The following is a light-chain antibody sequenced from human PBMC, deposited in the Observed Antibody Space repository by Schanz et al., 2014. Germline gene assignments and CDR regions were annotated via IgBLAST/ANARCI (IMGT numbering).Light chain of an antibody. CDR2: EVS. CDR3: ASWDDSLTNWV. J-gene: IGLJ3*02. CDR1: SSDVGGYNY. Sequence: QSVLTQPPSASGSPGQSVTISCSGTSSDVGGYNYVSWYQQHPGKAPKLMIYEVSKRPSGVPDRFSGSKSGTSASLAISGLRSGDEGDYYCASWDDSLTNWVFGGGTKLTVL. V-gene: IGLV2-8*01.